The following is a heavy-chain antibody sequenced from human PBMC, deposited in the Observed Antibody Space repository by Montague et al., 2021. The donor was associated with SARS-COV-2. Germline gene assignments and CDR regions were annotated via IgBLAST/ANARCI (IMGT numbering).Heavy chain of an antibody. Sequence: TLSLTCTVSGGSISSGGYYWSRIRQHPGKGLEWIGYIYYSGSTYYNPSLKSRVTISVDTSKNQFSLKMSSVTAADTAVYYCARSPEPMIILIITSLNWYFDLWGRGTLVTVSS. CDR2: IYYSGST. CDR3: ARSPEPMIILIITSLNWYFDL. CDR1: GGSISSGGYY. J-gene: IGHJ2*01. D-gene: IGHD3-22*01. V-gene: IGHV4-31*03.